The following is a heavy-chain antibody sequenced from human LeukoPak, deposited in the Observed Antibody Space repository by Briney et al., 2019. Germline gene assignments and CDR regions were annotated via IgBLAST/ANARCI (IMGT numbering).Heavy chain of an antibody. J-gene: IGHJ5*02. CDR1: GYNFMSKW. CDR2: IYPGDSDT. CDR3: ARQKRYFDWLDD. Sequence: RGESLKISCKGSGYNFMSKWIGWVRQKPGQGLEWMGIIYPGDSDTRYSPSFQGQVTISADKSISTAYLQWSSLTASDTAMYYCARQKRYFDWLDDWGQGTLVTVSS. D-gene: IGHD3-9*01. V-gene: IGHV5-51*01.